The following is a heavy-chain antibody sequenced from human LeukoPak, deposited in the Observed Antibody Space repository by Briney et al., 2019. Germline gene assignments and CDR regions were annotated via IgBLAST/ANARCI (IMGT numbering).Heavy chain of an antibody. V-gene: IGHV4-34*01. Sequence: PSETLSLTCAVYGGSFSGYYWSWIRQPPGKGLEWIGEINHSGSTNYNPSLKSRVTISVDTSKNQFSLKLSSVTAADTAVYYCARMPRGYSYGVRYYYYYGMDVWGQGTLVTVSS. D-gene: IGHD5-18*01. CDR3: ARMPRGYSYGVRYYYYYGMDV. CDR1: GGSFSGYY. CDR2: INHSGST. J-gene: IGHJ6*02.